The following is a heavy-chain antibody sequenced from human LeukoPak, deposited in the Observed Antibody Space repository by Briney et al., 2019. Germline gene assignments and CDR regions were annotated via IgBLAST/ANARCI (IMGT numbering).Heavy chain of an antibody. Sequence: GGSLRLSCAASGFSFSNAWMSWVRQAPGKGLEWVSALSASGGTTYYADSVKGRFTTSRDNSKNTLYLQMNSLRVEDTAVYHCAKLPREYCSSTSCPNWFDTWGLGTLVTVSS. V-gene: IGHV3-23*01. CDR2: LSASGGTT. J-gene: IGHJ5*02. CDR1: GFSFSNAW. D-gene: IGHD2-2*01. CDR3: AKLPREYCSSTSCPNWFDT.